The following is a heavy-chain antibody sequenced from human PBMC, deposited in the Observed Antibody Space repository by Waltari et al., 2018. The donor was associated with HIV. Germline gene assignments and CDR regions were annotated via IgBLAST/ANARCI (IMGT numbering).Heavy chain of an antibody. J-gene: IGHJ6*02. CDR2: IYYSGST. CDR1: GGSISSSSYY. Sequence: QLQLQESGPGLVKPSETLSLTCTVSGGSISSSSYYWGWIRQPPGKGLEWIGSIYYSGSTYYNPSLKSRVTISVDTSKNQFSLKLSSVTAADTAVYYCARDRRTYYDILRDGRIEYVGGRMDVWGQGTTVTVSS. CDR3: ARDRRTYYDILRDGRIEYVGGRMDV. V-gene: IGHV4-39*07. D-gene: IGHD3-9*01.